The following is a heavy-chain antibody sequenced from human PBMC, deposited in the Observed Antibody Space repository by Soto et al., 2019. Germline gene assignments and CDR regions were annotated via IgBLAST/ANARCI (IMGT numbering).Heavy chain of an antibody. CDR2: IGTGGGT. D-gene: IGHD3-16*01. CDR3: ARMSGSYTYYYMDV. CDR1: GFTFSSNA. J-gene: IGHJ6*02. V-gene: IGHV3-23*01. Sequence: GGSLRLSCAASGFTFSSNAMSWVRQAPGKGLEWVSAIGTGGGTYYADSVKGRFTISRDNSKNTLYFQMNSLRAEDTAVYYCARMSGSYTYYYMDVWGQGTTVTVSS.